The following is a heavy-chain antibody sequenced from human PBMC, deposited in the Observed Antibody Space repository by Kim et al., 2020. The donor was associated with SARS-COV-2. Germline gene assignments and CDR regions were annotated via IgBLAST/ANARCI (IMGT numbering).Heavy chain of an antibody. CDR2: IYPGDSDT. Sequence: GESLKISCKGSGYSFTSYWIGWVRQMPGKGLEWMGIIYPGDSDTRYSPSFQGQVTISADKSISTAYLQWSSLKASDTAMYYCARHNPRGLWFGTGGGYYYYMDVWGKGTTVTVSS. CDR3: ARHNPRGLWFGTGGGYYYYMDV. J-gene: IGHJ6*03. CDR1: GYSFTSYW. D-gene: IGHD3-10*01. V-gene: IGHV5-51*01.